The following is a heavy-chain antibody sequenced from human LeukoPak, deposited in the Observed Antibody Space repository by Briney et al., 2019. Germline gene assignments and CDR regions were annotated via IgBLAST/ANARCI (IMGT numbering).Heavy chain of an antibody. CDR1: GGSISSYY. J-gene: IGHJ6*03. CDR2: IYYSGST. Sequence: SETLSLTCTVSGGSISSYYWSWIRQPPGKGLEWIGYIYYSGSTNYNPSLKSRVTISVDTSKNQFSLKLSSVTAADTAVYYCARGLGSSSWDGYYYYMDVWGKGTTVNGSS. D-gene: IGHD6-13*01. CDR3: ARGLGSSSWDGYYYYMDV. V-gene: IGHV4-59*12.